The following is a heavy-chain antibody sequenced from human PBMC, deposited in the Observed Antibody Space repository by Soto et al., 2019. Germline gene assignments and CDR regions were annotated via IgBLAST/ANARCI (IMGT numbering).Heavy chain of an antibody. D-gene: IGHD3-9*01. V-gene: IGHV3-21*01. Sequence: GSLRLSCAASGFTFSSYSMNWVRQAPGKGLEWVSSISSSSSYIYYADSVKGRFTISRDNAKNSLYLQMNSLRAEDTAVYYCSRVSDILTFGYYYYMDVWGKGTTVTAP. CDR3: SRVSDILTFGYYYYMDV. CDR2: ISSSSSYI. J-gene: IGHJ6*03. CDR1: GFTFSSYS.